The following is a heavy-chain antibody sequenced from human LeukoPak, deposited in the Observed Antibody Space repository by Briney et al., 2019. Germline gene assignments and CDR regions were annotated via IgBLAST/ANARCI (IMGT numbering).Heavy chain of an antibody. CDR3: AKAKRNSDYLFDF. V-gene: IGHV3-7*03. CDR2: IKQDGSEK. Sequence: GGSLRLSCAASGFTFSSYWMNWVRQAPGKGLEWVANIKQDGSEKYYVDSVERRFTISRDNARRSLFLQMNSLRDEDTAFYYCAKAKRNSDYLFDFWGQGTLVAVSS. J-gene: IGHJ4*02. D-gene: IGHD5-12*01. CDR1: GFTFSSYW.